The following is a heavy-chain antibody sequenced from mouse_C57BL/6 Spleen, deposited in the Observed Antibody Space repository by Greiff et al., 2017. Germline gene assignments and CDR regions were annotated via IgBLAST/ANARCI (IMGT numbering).Heavy chain of an antibody. CDR1: GFTFSDYY. V-gene: IGHV5-16*01. CDR2: INYDGSST. CDR3: ARSDYGSSWFAY. Sequence: EVKLVESEGGLVQPGSSMKLSCTASGFTFSDYYMAWVRQVPEKGLEWVANINYDGSSTYYLDSLKSRFIISRDNAKNILYLQMSSLKSEDTATYYCARSDYGSSWFAYWGQGTLVTVSA. J-gene: IGHJ3*01. D-gene: IGHD1-1*01.